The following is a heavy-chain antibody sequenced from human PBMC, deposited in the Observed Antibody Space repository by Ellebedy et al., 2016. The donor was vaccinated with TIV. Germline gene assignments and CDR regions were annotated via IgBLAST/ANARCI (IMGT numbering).Heavy chain of an antibody. Sequence: GESLKISCAASGFTFSSYDMHWVRQATGKGLEWVSAIGTAGDPDYPGSVKGRATISRDNARNSLSLQMNSLRDEDTAVYYCARGRGSGWSHIHYWGQGTLVTVSP. D-gene: IGHD6-19*01. CDR3: ARGRGSGWSHIHY. J-gene: IGHJ4*02. V-gene: IGHV3-13*05. CDR1: GFTFSSYD. CDR2: IGTAGDP.